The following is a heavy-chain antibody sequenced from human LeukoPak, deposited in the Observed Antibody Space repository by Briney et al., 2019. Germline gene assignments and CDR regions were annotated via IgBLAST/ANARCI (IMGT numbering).Heavy chain of an antibody. Sequence: GGSLRLSCAASGFTFSSYAMSWVRQAPGKGLEWVSAISGSDGSTYYADSVKGRFTISRDNSKNTLYLQMNSLRAEDTAVYYCAKEVAFYSSGPFDYWGQGTLSPSPQ. V-gene: IGHV3-23*01. CDR3: AKEVAFYSSGPFDY. CDR1: GFTFSSYA. CDR2: ISGSDGST. D-gene: IGHD6-19*01. J-gene: IGHJ4*02.